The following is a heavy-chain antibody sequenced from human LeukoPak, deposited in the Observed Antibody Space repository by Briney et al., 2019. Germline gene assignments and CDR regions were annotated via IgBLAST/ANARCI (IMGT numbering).Heavy chain of an antibody. V-gene: IGHV4-4*07. CDR2: IYTSGST. Sequence: SETLSLTCTVSGGSISRYYWSWIRQPAGQGLEWIGRIYTSGSTNYNPSLKSRVTMSVDTSKNQFSLKLSSVTAADTAVYYCARDPRYSRSSSGYWFDPWGQGTLVTVSS. D-gene: IGHD6-6*01. CDR1: GGSISRYY. J-gene: IGHJ5*02. CDR3: ARDPRYSRSSSGYWFDP.